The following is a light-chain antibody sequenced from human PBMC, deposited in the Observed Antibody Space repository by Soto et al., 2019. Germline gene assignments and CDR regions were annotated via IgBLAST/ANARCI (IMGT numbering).Light chain of an antibody. CDR2: EVS. V-gene: IGLV2-14*01. J-gene: IGLJ2*01. Sequence: QSVLTQPASVSGSPGQSITISCTGTSSDIGGYNYVSWYQQHPGRAPKLMISEVSNRPSGVSNRFSGSKSGNTASLTISGLQADDESYYYCTSYSSGSSLVIFGGGTKLTVL. CDR1: SSDIGGYNY. CDR3: TSYSSGSSLVI.